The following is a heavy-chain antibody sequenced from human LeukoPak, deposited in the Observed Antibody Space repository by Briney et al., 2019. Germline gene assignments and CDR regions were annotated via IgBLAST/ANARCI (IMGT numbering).Heavy chain of an antibody. Sequence: SETLSLTCSVSGDSVTTYYWSWIRRATGKGLEWIGYVSHDGTTNYTPSLRSRVIMSVGTANNTISLRLTSVTAADTAIYYCARLDCYDVVGCYNHWGRGTQVTVS. D-gene: IGHD3/OR15-3a*01. V-gene: IGHV4-59*08. CDR3: ARLDCYDVVGCYNH. J-gene: IGHJ5*02. CDR1: GDSVTTYY. CDR2: VSHDGTT.